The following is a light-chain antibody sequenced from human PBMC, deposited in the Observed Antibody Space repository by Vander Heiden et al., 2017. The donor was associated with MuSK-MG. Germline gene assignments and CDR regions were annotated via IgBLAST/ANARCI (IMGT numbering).Light chain of an antibody. J-gene: IGLJ2*01. CDR3: AAWDDSLNGVG. V-gene: IGLV1-44*01. CDR1: SSHIGSNS. CDR2: SNN. Sequence: QSVLTQPPSASGTPGQRVTLSCSGSSSHIGSNSLNWYQQVPGTAPKLLSYSNNQRPSGVPDRCSGSKSGTSASLAISGLQSEDEADYDCAAWDDSLNGVGFGGGTKLTVL.